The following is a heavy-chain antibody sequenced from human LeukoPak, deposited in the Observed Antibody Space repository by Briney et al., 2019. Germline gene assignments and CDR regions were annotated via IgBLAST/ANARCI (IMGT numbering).Heavy chain of an antibody. D-gene: IGHD1-1*01. CDR2: INPNSGGT. J-gene: IGHJ3*02. CDR3: ARARTTGTTDDAFDI. CDR1: GYTFTGYY. Sequence: GASVKVSCKASGYTFTGYYMHWVRQAPGQGLAWMGWINPNSGGTNYAQKLQGRVTMTRDTSISTAYMGLSRLRSDDTAVYYCARARTTGTTDDAFDIWGQGTMVTVSS. V-gene: IGHV1-2*02.